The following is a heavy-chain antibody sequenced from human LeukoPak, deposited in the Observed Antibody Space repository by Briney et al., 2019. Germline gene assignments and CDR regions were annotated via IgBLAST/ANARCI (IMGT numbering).Heavy chain of an antibody. D-gene: IGHD1-20*01. CDR1: GFTFSSYA. CDR2: ISRSGGST. Sequence: PGGALRLSCAALGFTFSSYAMSGVRQAPGKGLEWVSAISRSGGSTYYADSVKGRCTISRDNSKNTLYLQMNSLGAEDTAVYYCAKDQRSNWNDGVAFDIWGQGTMVTVSS. V-gene: IGHV3-23*01. J-gene: IGHJ3*02. CDR3: AKDQRSNWNDGVAFDI.